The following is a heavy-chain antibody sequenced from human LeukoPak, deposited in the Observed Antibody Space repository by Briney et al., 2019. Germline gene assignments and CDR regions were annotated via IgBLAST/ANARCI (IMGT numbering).Heavy chain of an antibody. D-gene: IGHD1/OR15-1a*01. V-gene: IGHV4-61*01. Sequence: SETLSLTGTVSGSSFTSDNFSWSWIRQPPAKGLEWVGNLYYTGDTNYYPSLKSRVTISVDTSKNQFSLRLSSLTAADTAVYYCATKQWGHYYFHCWGQGSVVSVSS. CDR2: LYYTGDT. CDR3: ATKQWGHYYFHC. CDR1: GSSFTSDNFS. J-gene: IGHJ4*02.